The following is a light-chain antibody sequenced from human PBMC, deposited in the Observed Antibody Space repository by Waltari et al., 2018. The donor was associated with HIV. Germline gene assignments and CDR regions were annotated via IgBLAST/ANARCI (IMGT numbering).Light chain of an antibody. J-gene: IGLJ2*01. CDR3: QSADITNIWV. Sequence: SSDLTRPPSMSLSPGQTARITCSGDALPKQYVYWYQQKPGQAPVLIISRDNERPSGVPDRFSGSRAGTTATATLTISGVQTEDEADYYCQSADITNIWVFGGGTKLTVL. CDR1: ALPKQY. V-gene: IGLV3-25*03. CDR2: RDN.